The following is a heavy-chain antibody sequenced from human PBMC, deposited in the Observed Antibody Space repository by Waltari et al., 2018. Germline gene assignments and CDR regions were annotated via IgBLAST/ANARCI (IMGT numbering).Heavy chain of an antibody. CDR2: FDPEDGET. CDR1: GYTLTELP. D-gene: IGHD3-10*01. V-gene: IGHV1-24*01. CDR3: AFDTSGSEDYFDF. J-gene: IGHJ4*02. Sequence: QVQLVQSGAEVKKPGASVTVSCKVSGYTLTELPMHWVRQAPGKGLEWMGGFDPEDGETIYAQKFQGRVTMTEDTSTDTAYMELSSLRSGDTAIYFCAFDTSGSEDYFDFWGQGTLVTVSS.